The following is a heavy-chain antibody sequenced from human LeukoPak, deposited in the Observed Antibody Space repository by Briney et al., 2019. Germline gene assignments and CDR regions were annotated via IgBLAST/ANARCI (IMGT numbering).Heavy chain of an antibody. J-gene: IGHJ4*02. CDR1: GFTFSSYW. CDR3: ARGGYSSSWYHGY. Sequence: GGSLRLSCAASGFTFSSYWMHWVRQAPGKGLVWVSRINTDGSSTSYADSVKGRFTISRDNAKNTLYLQMNSLRAGDTAVYYCARGGYSSSWYHGYWGQGTLVTVSS. D-gene: IGHD6-13*01. V-gene: IGHV3-74*01. CDR2: INTDGSST.